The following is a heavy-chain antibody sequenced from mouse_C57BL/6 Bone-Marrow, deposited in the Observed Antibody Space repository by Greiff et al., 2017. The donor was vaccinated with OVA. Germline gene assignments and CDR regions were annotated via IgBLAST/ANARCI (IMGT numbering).Heavy chain of an antibody. Sequence: QVQLQQPGAELVRPGTSVKLSCKASGNPLPTTWRHWESQGPGKGLEWIEVIDPPDSYTNYNQKFKAKATLTVDTSSSTAYMQLSSLTSEDSAVYYCARHYYGSSYDLDWYFDVWGTGTTVTVSS. V-gene: IGHV1-59*01. CDR1: GNPLPTTW. J-gene: IGHJ1*03. CDR2: IDPPDSYT. D-gene: IGHD1-1*01. CDR3: ARHYYGSSYDLDWYFDV.